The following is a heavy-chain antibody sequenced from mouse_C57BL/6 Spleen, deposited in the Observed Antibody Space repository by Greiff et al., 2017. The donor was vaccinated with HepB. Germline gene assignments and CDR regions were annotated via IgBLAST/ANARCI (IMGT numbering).Heavy chain of an antibody. V-gene: IGHV5-6*01. Sequence: EVQLQESGGDLVKPGGSLKLSCAASGFTFSSYGMSWVRQTPDKRLEWVATISSGGSYTYYPDSVKGRFTISRDNAKNTLYLQMSSLKSEDTAMYYCARHADYGSSHWYFDVWGTGTTVTVSS. J-gene: IGHJ1*03. CDR2: ISSGGSYT. CDR3: ARHADYGSSHWYFDV. CDR1: GFTFSSYG. D-gene: IGHD1-1*01.